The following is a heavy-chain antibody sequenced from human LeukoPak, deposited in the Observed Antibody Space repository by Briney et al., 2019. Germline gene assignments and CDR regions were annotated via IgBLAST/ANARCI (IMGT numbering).Heavy chain of an antibody. D-gene: IGHD2-2*01. CDR1: GPAFQTYT. V-gene: IGHV1-69*01. CDR3: ARSQQRGYFDY. J-gene: IGHJ4*02. Sequence: GSSVKVSCKASGPAFQTYTIAWVRQAPGQGLEWMGGIIPIFGTANYAQKFQGRVTITADESTSTAYMELSSLRSEDTAVYYCARSQQRGYFDYWGQGTLVTVSS. CDR2: IIPIFGTA.